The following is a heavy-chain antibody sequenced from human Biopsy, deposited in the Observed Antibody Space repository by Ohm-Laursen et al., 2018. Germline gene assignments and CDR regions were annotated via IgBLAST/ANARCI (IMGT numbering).Heavy chain of an antibody. Sequence: SETLSLTCAVYGESFNGYYWSWIRQPPGKGLEWIGEINHSGRTNYNPSLKSRFTISVDTAKNQFSLKVRSVTAADTAVYYCVRGVDYYDPYHYYALDVWGQRTTVTVSS. CDR1: GESFNGYY. J-gene: IGHJ6*02. CDR2: INHSGRT. V-gene: IGHV4-34*01. CDR3: VRGVDYYDPYHYYALDV. D-gene: IGHD3-22*01.